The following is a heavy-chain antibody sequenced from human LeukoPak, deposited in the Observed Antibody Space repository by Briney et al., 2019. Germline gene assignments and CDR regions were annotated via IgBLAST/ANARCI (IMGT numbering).Heavy chain of an antibody. CDR1: GFTFSSYG. Sequence: GGSLRLSCAASGFTFSSYGMHWVRQAPGKGLEWVAFIRYDGSNKYYADSVKGRFTISRDNPKNTLYLQMNSLRAEDTAVYYCAKDEGVVVPAAFDYWGQGTLVTVSS. D-gene: IGHD2-2*01. J-gene: IGHJ4*02. V-gene: IGHV3-30*02. CDR2: IRYDGSNK. CDR3: AKDEGVVVPAAFDY.